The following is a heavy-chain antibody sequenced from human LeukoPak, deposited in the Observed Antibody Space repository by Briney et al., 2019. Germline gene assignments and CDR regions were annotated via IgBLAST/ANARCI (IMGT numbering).Heavy chain of an antibody. CDR3: AKGYYDYVWGSYYFDY. D-gene: IGHD3-16*01. J-gene: IGHJ4*02. CDR2: ISGSGGST. CDR1: GFTFSSYA. V-gene: IGHV3-23*01. Sequence: GGSLRLSCAASGFTFSSYAMSWVRQAPGKGLEWVSAISGSGGSTYYADSVKGRFTISRDDSRDTLYLQMNSLRAEDTAVYYCAKGYYDYVWGSYYFDYWGQGTLVAVSS.